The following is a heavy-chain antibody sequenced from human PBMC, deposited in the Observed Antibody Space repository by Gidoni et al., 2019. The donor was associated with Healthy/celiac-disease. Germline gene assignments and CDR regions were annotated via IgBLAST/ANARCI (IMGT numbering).Heavy chain of an antibody. V-gene: IGHV3-21*01. CDR3: ARRFGELGGFDP. D-gene: IGHD3-10*01. CDR1: GFTFSSYS. Sequence: EVQLVESGGGLVKPGGSLRLSCAASGFTFSSYSMNWVRQAPGKGLEWVSSISSSSSYIYYADSVKGRFTISRDNAKNSLYLQMNSLRAEDTAVYYCARRFGELGGFDPWGQGTLVTVSS. J-gene: IGHJ5*02. CDR2: ISSSSSYI.